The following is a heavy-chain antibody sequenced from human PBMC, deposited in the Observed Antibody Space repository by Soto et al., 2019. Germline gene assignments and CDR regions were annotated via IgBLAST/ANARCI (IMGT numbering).Heavy chain of an antibody. Sequence: GSLRLSCAAFGFTFTRYSMNWVRQAPGKGLEWVSSISSTTNYIYYGDSMKGRFTISRDNGKNSLYLEIHSLRAEDTAVYYCARESEDLTSNFDYWGQGTLVTVS. J-gene: IGHJ4*02. CDR3: ARESEDLTSNFDY. V-gene: IGHV3-21*06. CDR2: ISSTTNYI. CDR1: GFTFTRYS.